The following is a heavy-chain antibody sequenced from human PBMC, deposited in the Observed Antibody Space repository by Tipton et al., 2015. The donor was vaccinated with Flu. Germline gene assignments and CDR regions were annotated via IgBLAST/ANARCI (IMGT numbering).Heavy chain of an antibody. CDR1: GGSFSGYY. CDR2: INHSGST. D-gene: IGHD6-13*01. CDR3: ASTGIAAAGSRWEGYYYYYGMDV. J-gene: IGHJ6*02. Sequence: GLVKPSETLSLTCAVYGGSFSGYYWSWIRQPPGKGLEWIGEINHSGSTNYNPSLKSRVTISVDTSKNQFSLKLSSVTAADTAVYYCASTGIAAAGSRWEGYYYYYGMDVWGQGTTVTVSS. V-gene: IGHV4-34*01.